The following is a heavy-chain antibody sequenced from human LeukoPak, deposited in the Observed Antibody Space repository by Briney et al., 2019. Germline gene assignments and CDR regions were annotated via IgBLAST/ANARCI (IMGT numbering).Heavy chain of an antibody. CDR1: GGSISSGGYY. J-gene: IGHJ4*02. CDR2: IYYSGST. Sequence: PSETLSLTCTVSGGSISSGGYYWSWIPQHPGKGLEWFGDIYYSGSTYYNPSLKSRVTISVDTSKNQFSLKLSSVTAADTAVYYCARGSYYYGSGSYYYFDYWGQGTLVTVSS. D-gene: IGHD3-10*01. CDR3: ARGSYYYGSGSYYYFDY. V-gene: IGHV4-31*03.